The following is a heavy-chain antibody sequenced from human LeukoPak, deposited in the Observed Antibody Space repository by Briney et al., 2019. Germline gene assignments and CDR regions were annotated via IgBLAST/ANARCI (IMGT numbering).Heavy chain of an antibody. D-gene: IGHD2-15*01. J-gene: IGHJ4*02. CDR3: ARRRCSGGSCHLDY. CDR2: ISPGDSDT. CDR1: GYTFTNYW. V-gene: IGHV5-51*01. Sequence: KNGESLKISCKGSGYTFTNYWIDWVRQLPGKGREWRGIISPGDSDTRYSPSFQGQVTISADKSISIAYLHWSSLKASDTAIYYCARRRCSGGSCHLDYWGQGTLVTVSS.